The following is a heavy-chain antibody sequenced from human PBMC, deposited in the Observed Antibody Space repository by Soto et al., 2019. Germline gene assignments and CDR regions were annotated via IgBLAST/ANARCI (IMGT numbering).Heavy chain of an antibody. D-gene: IGHD3-9*01. V-gene: IGHV3-48*02. CDR2: ISSGSKTI. Sequence: GSLRLSCAASGFTFSGYSVNWVRQAPGKGLEWVSYISSGSKTIYYAESVKGRFTVSRDNARNSQYLQMNSLRDEDTAVYYCAREDILGVRSFDYWGQGTLVTVSS. J-gene: IGHJ4*02. CDR3: AREDILGVRSFDY. CDR1: GFTFSGYS.